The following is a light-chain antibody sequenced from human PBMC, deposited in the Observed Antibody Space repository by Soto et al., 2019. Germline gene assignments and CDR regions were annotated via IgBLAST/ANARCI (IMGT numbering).Light chain of an antibody. CDR2: DAS. CDR3: QQLNSYPQT. V-gene: IGKV1-12*01. J-gene: IGKJ5*01. Sequence: DIQMTQSPSSVSASVGDRVTITCRASQGISSWLAWYQQKPGKAPKLLIYDASSLESGVPSRFSGSGSGPDFTLTISSLQPEDSATYFCQQLNSYPQTFGQGTRLEIK. CDR1: QGISSW.